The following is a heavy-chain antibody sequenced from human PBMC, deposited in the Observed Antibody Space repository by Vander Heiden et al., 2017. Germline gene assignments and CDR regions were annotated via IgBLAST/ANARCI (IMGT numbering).Heavy chain of an antibody. CDR3: ARDANSGNDFDALDI. Sequence: QVQLVESGGGVVQPGRSLRLACAASRFSFRSYGMHLVREARGKGLEWVAVISYDGSINYYADSVKGRFTISRDNSKKTLYLQMNSLRAEDTAVYYCARDANSGNDFDALDIWGQGTMVTVSS. CDR1: RFSFRSYG. V-gene: IGHV3-30*06. J-gene: IGHJ3*02. D-gene: IGHD1-26*01. CDR2: ISYDGSIN.